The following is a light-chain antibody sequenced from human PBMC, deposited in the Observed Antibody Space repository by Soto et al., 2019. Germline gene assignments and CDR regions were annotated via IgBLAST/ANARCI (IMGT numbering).Light chain of an antibody. CDR1: SGHSSYI. CDR2: LEGSGSY. Sequence: QLVLTQSSSASACLGSSVKLTCTLSSGHSSYIIAWHQQQPGKAPRYLMKLEGSGSYNKGSGVPDRFSGSSSGADRYLTISNLQFEDEADYYCETWDSNTRVFGGGTQLTVL. CDR3: ETWDSNTRV. J-gene: IGLJ3*02. V-gene: IGLV4-60*02.